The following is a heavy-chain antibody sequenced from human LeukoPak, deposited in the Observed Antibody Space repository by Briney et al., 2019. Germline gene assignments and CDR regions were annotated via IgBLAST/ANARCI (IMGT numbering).Heavy chain of an antibody. CDR2: ISSSSSTI. J-gene: IGHJ4*02. V-gene: IGHV3-48*04. CDR3: ARGRQQPHY. D-gene: IGHD6-13*01. Sequence: PGGSLRLSCAASGFTFSSYSMNWVRQAPGKGLEWVSYISSSSSTIYYADSVKGRFTISRDNAQNSLYLQMDSLRAEDTAVYYCARGRQQPHYWGQGTLVTVSS. CDR1: GFTFSSYS.